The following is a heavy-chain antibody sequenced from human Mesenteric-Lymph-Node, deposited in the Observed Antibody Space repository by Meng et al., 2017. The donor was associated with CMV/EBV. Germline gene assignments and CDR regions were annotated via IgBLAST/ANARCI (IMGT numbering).Heavy chain of an antibody. J-gene: IGHJ4*02. D-gene: IGHD3-3*01. CDR3: ARAAPEVSPRAFFEY. CDR1: GFTFNDYT. Sequence: GESLKISCAGSGFTFNDYTMHWVRQTPGKGLEWVALISWDGDTIYYSDSVRGQFTISRDNSENSLYLQMSRLRSEDTAFYYCARAAPEVSPRAFFEYWGQGTPVTVSS. V-gene: IGHV3-43*01. CDR2: ISWDGDTI.